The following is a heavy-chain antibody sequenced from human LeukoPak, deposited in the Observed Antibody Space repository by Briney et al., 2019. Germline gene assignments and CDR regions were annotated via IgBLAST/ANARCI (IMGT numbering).Heavy chain of an antibody. D-gene: IGHD6-25*01. Sequence: GGSLRLSCAASGFTFDDYAMHWVRQAPGKGLEWVSGISWNSGSIGYADSVKGRFTISRDNAKNSLYLQMNSLRAEDTALYYCAKEHSSAGAFDIWGQGTMVTVSS. CDR2: ISWNSGSI. CDR3: AKEHSSAGAFDI. J-gene: IGHJ3*02. V-gene: IGHV3-9*01. CDR1: GFTFDDYA.